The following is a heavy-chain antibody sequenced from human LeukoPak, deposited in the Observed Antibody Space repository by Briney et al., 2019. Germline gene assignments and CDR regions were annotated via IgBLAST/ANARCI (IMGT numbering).Heavy chain of an antibody. D-gene: IGHD6-13*01. CDR3: ARRVIRRGIAAAGRIRESSYYYYYMDV. CDR1: GGSFSGYY. J-gene: IGHJ6*03. CDR2: INHSGST. Sequence: SETLSLTCAVYGGSFSGYYWSWIRQPPGKGLEWIGEINHSGSTNYNPSLKSRVTVSVDTSKSQFSLKLSSVTAADTAVYYCARRVIRRGIAAAGRIRESSYYYYYMDVWGKGTTVTVSS. V-gene: IGHV4-34*01.